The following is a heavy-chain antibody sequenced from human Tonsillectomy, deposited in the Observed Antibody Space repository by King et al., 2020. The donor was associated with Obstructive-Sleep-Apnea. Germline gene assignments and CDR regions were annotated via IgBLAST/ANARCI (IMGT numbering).Heavy chain of an antibody. Sequence: VQLVESGGGVVQPGRALRLSCAASGFTFRTYGMHWVRQAPGKGLEWVAVISDGGSDIFYADSVKGRFTISRDNSKSTLYLQMNSLRAEDTAVYYCAKDDSEFGELSGNSFDIWGQGTMVTVSS. J-gene: IGHJ3*02. D-gene: IGHD3-10*01. V-gene: IGHV3-30*18. CDR2: ISDGGSDI. CDR1: GFTFRTYG. CDR3: AKDDSEFGELSGNSFDI.